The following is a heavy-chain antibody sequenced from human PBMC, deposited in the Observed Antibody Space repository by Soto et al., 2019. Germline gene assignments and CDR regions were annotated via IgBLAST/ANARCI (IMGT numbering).Heavy chain of an antibody. D-gene: IGHD1-26*01. CDR2: MNASSGNT. CDR3: ARDKVGAIDY. Sequence: GASVKVSCKASGYTFTSYAMHWVRQAPGQRLEWMGWMNASSGNTDYAQKFQGRVTMTRNTSISTAYMELSSLRSEDTAVYYCARDKVGAIDYWGQGTLVTVSS. J-gene: IGHJ4*02. V-gene: IGHV1-8*02. CDR1: GYTFTSYA.